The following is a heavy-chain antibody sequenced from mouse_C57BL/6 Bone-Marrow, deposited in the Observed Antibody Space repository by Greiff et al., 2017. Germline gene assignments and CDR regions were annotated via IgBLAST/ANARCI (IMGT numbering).Heavy chain of an antibody. V-gene: IGHV14-4*01. CDR2: IDPENGDT. Sequence: EVQLVESGAELVRPGASVKLSCTASGFNIKDDYMHWVKQRPEQGLEWIGWIDPENGDTEYASKFQGKATITADTSSNTAYLQLSSLTSEDTAVYYCTTDGSSFPYAMDYWGQGTSVTVSS. D-gene: IGHD1-1*01. CDR3: TTDGSSFPYAMDY. J-gene: IGHJ4*01. CDR1: GFNIKDDY.